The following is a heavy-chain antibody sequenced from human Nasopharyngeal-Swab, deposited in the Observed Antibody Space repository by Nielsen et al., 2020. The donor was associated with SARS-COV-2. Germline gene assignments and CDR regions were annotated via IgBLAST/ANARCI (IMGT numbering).Heavy chain of an antibody. D-gene: IGHD3-22*01. V-gene: IGHV3-11*04. CDR2: ISSSGNTI. CDR3: ARGVYDSSGYYYP. CDR1: GFTFSDYY. J-gene: IGHJ5*02. Sequence: GRSLRLSCAASGFTFSDYYMSCIRQAPGKGLEWVSYISSSGNTIYYADSVKGRFTISRDNAKNSLYLQMNSLRAEDTAVYYCARGVYDSSGYYYPWGQGTLVTVSS.